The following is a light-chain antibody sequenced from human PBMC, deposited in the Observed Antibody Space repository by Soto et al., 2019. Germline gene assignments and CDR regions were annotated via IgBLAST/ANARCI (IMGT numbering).Light chain of an antibody. J-gene: IGKJ1*01. Sequence: DIVMTQSPDSLAVSLGERATINCKSSQSVLYSSNNKNYLAWYQQKPGQPPKALIYWASTRESGVPDRFSGSGSGTDFTLTISSLQDEDVAVYYCQQYYPTPWTFGQGTKVDIK. V-gene: IGKV4-1*01. CDR1: QSVLYSSNNKNY. CDR3: QQYYPTPWT. CDR2: WAS.